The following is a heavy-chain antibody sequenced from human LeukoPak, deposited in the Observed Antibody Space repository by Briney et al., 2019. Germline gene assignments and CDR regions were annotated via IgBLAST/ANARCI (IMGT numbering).Heavy chain of an antibody. V-gene: IGHV4-38-2*01. J-gene: IGHJ5*01. CDR1: GYSINSAYY. CDR2: MYHSGIT. D-gene: IGHD3-10*01. Sequence: SETLSLTCAVSGYSINSAYYWGWILQPPGKGLEWIGSMYHSGITYYNPSLKSRVTISVDTSKNQFSLKLNSVTAADTAVYYCARRTPGKNWFDPWGQGTLVTVSS. CDR3: ARRTPGKNWFDP.